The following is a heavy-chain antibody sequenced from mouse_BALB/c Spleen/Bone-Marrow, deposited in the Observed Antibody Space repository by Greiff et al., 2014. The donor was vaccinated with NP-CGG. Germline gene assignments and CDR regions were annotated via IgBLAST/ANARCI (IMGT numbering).Heavy chain of an antibody. J-gene: IGHJ4*01. CDR2: IDSANGDT. V-gene: IGHV14-3*02. Sequence: EVQLQQSGAELVKPGASVKLSCTASGFNIKDTYMHWVKQRPEQGLEWIGRIDSANGDTKYDPKFQGKATITADTSSNTAYLQLSSLTSEDTAVYYCARYLIFYDYDEAMDYWGQGTSVTVSS. D-gene: IGHD2-4*01. CDR1: GFNIKDTY. CDR3: ARYLIFYDYDEAMDY.